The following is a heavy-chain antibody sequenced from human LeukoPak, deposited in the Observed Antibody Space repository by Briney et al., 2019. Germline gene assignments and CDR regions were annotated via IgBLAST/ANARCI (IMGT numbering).Heavy chain of an antibody. Sequence: GGSLRLSCAASGFTVSSNYMSWVRQAPGKGLEWVSVIYSGGSTYYAESVKGRFTISRDNSKNTLYLQMNSLRAEDTAVYYCARHQNFDYFDYWGQGTLVTVSS. CDR3: ARHQNFDYFDY. CDR2: IYSGGST. V-gene: IGHV3-66*04. CDR1: GFTVSSNY. J-gene: IGHJ4*02.